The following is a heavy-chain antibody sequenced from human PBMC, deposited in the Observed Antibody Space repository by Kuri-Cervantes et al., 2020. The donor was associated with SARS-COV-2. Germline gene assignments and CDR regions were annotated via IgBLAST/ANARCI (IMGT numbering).Heavy chain of an antibody. CDR2: INPSGGST. V-gene: IGHV1-46*01. Sequence: ASVKVSCKSSGYTFSGYFIHWVRQAPGQGLEWMGIINPSGGSTSYAQKFQGRVTMTRDTSTSTVYMELSSLRSEDTAVYYCAQAPSRGAWFDPWGQGTLVTVSS. CDR3: AQAPSRGAWFDP. J-gene: IGHJ5*02. CDR1: GYTFSGYF.